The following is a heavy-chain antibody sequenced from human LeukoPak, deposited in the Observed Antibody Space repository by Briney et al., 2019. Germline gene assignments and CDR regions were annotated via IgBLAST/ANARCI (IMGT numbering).Heavy chain of an antibody. J-gene: IGHJ5*02. CDR3: ARGAAHWVSGWFDP. D-gene: IGHD6-13*01. V-gene: IGHV4-59*01. CDR2: FYYSGST. CDR1: GGSISNYY. Sequence: PSETLSLTCTVSGGSISNYYFSWIRQPPGKGLEWIGYFYYSGSTDYHPSLKSRVTISLDTSKNQFSLDLNSVTAADTAVYYCARGAAHWVSGWFDPWGQGTLVTVSS.